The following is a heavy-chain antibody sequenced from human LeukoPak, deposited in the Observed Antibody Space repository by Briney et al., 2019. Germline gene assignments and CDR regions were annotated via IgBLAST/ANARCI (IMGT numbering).Heavy chain of an antibody. Sequence: PGGSLRLSCAASGFTFSSYSMNWVRQAPGKGLEWVAKIKQDGSEKYYVDSVKGRFTISRDNSKNTLYLQMNSLRAEDTAVYYCASVYYYDSSEFSGPLEYYYYYYMDVWGKGTTVTVSS. CDR3: ASVYYYDSSEFSGPLEYYYYYYMDV. CDR2: IKQDGSEK. J-gene: IGHJ6*03. D-gene: IGHD3-22*01. CDR1: GFTFSSYS. V-gene: IGHV3-7*01.